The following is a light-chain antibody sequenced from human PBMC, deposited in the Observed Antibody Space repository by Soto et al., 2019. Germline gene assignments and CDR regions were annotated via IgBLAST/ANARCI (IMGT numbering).Light chain of an antibody. CDR1: SSNIGSNY. J-gene: IGLJ2*01. V-gene: IGLV1-47*01. CDR2: RND. CDR3: AAWDDSLSALV. Sequence: QAVVTQPPSASGTPGQRVTISCSGSSSNIGSNYVNWYQQLPGTAPKVLIYRNDQRPSGVPDRFSGSKSGTSASLAISGLRSEDEADYHCAAWDDSLSALVFGGGTQLTVL.